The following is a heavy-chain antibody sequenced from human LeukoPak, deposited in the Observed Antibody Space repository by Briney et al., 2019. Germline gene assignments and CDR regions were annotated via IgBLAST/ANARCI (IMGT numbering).Heavy chain of an antibody. V-gene: IGHV3-15*01. D-gene: IGHD4-11*01. J-gene: IGHJ5*02. Sequence: GGSLRLSCAASGFTFSNAWMSWVRQAPGKGLEWVGRIKSKTDGGTTDYAAPVKGRFTISRDDSKNTPYLQMNSLKTEDTAVYYCTTRSTNDYSNYWFDPWGQGTLVTVSS. CDR3: TTRSTNDYSNYWFDP. CDR2: IKSKTDGGTT. CDR1: GFTFSNAW.